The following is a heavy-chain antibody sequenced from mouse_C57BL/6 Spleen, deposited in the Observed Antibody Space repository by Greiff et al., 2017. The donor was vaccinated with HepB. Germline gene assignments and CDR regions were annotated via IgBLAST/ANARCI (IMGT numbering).Heavy chain of an antibody. Sequence: EVQLVESGPELVKPGASVKIPCKASGYTFTDYNMDWVKQSHGKSLEWIGDINPNNGGTIYNQKFKGKATLTVDKSSSTAYMELRSLTSEDTAVYYCASDYGRGFAYWGQGTLVTVSA. CDR3: ASDYGRGFAY. J-gene: IGHJ3*01. V-gene: IGHV1-18*01. CDR1: GYTFTDYN. CDR2: INPNNGGT. D-gene: IGHD1-1*01.